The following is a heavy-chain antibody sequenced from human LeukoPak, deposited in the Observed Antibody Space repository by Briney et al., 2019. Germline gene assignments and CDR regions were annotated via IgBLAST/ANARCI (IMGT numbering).Heavy chain of an antibody. Sequence: PSDTLSLTCTVSGGSISGYYWSWLRQPPGKGLEWIGYIHYSGSTNHNPSLKSRVTISLDTSKKQFFLRLSSVTAADTAVYYCAMYDSFFDYCGQGTLVTVSS. J-gene: IGHJ4*02. CDR1: GGSISGYY. CDR2: IHYSGST. D-gene: IGHD1-1*01. V-gene: IGHV4-59*08. CDR3: AMYDSFFDY.